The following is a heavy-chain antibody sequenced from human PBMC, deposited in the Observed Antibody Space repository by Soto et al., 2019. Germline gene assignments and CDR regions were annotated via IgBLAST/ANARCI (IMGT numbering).Heavy chain of an antibody. Sequence: QVQLVQSGAEVKKPGASVKVSCKASGYTFTSYGISWVRQAPGQGLEWMGWISAYNGNTNYAQKLQGRVTMTTDTSTSTAYMELRSLRSDDTAVYYCARWYYYGSGSYYTKEVRYYYYGMDVWGQGTTVTVSS. V-gene: IGHV1-18*01. CDR3: ARWYYYGSGSYYTKEVRYYYYGMDV. CDR2: ISAYNGNT. CDR1: GYTFTSYG. J-gene: IGHJ6*02. D-gene: IGHD3-10*01.